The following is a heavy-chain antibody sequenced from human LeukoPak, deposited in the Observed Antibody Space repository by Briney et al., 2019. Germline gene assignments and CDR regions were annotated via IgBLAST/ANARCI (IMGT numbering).Heavy chain of an antibody. V-gene: IGHV4-59*08. CDR3: ARRTILTGSDY. Sequence: SETLSLTCTVSGGWISSYFWSWIRQPPGKGVEWIGYIYSSGNTNYNPSRKSRVTISVDRSKNQFSLKLSSVTAADTAVYYCARRTILTGSDYWGQGTLVTVSS. CDR2: IYSSGNT. D-gene: IGHD3-9*01. CDR1: GGWISSYF. J-gene: IGHJ4*02.